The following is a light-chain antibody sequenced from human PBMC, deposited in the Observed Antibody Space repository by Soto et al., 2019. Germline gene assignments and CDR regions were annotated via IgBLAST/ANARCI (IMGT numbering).Light chain of an antibody. CDR2: GAS. J-gene: IGKJ1*01. CDR3: QQYSNWPRT. CDR1: QSVSSN. Sequence: EIVMTQSPATLSVSPGERATLSCRASQSVSSNLAWYQQKPGQAPRLLIYGASTRATGTPARFSGSGSGTEFTLTISSLQSEDFAVYYCQQYSNWPRTIGQGTKVDNK. V-gene: IGKV3-15*01.